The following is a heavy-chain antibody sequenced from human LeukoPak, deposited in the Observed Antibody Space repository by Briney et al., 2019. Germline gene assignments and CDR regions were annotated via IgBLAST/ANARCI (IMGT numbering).Heavy chain of an antibody. CDR3: ARDYRGNRYYYHYMDV. CDR2: ISAYNGNT. J-gene: IGHJ6*03. CDR1: GYTFTSYG. V-gene: IGHV1-18*01. D-gene: IGHD1-14*01. Sequence: ASVTVSCKASGYTFTSYGISWVRQAPGQGLEWMGWISAYNGNTNYAQKLQGRVTMTTDTSTSTAYMELRSLRSDDTAVYYCARDYRGNRYYYHYMDVWGKGTTVTVSS.